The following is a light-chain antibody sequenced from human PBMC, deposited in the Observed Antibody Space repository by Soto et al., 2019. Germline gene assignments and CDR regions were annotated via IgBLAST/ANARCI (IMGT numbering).Light chain of an antibody. CDR3: QQYNSQPCT. J-gene: IGKJ2*02. Sequence: DFQLTQSPSTLSASVGDRVTITCRASQSIHTWLAWYQQKPGKTPKLLIYKASVLASGVPSRFSGSGSGTDFTLTISSLQPDDFAPYYCQQYNSQPCTFGRGTKLQIK. V-gene: IGKV1-5*03. CDR2: KAS. CDR1: QSIHTW.